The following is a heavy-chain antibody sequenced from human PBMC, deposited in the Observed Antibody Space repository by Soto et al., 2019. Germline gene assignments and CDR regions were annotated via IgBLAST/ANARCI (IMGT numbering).Heavy chain of an antibody. V-gene: IGHV1-18*01. CDR1: GYSFMKYG. Sequence: ASVKVSCKGFGYSFMKYGINWVRQAPGQGLEWVGWVSPYSGYTHSAQKFHGRLTLTTDTAASTAYMELRILRSADTALYYCAREASVLIPAAQPSRFDSWGQGTLVTVS. D-gene: IGHD2-2*01. J-gene: IGHJ4*02. CDR2: VSPYSGYT. CDR3: AREASVLIPAAQPSRFDS.